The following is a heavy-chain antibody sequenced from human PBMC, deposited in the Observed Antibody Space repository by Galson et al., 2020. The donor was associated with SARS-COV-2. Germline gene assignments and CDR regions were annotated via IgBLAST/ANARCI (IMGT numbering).Heavy chain of an antibody. V-gene: IGHV3-30*04. CDR3: TRLGYCSGGRCYYYGMDV. D-gene: IGHD2-15*01. CDR2: ISYDGSQT. Sequence: GESLKISCAASGFTFSIYAMYWVRQAPGKGLEWVAGISYDGSQTYYADSVKGRFTISRDDSKNTVNLQINNLRAEDTAVYYCTRLGYCSGGRCYYYGMDVWGQGTTVTVSS. CDR1: GFTFSIYA. J-gene: IGHJ6*02.